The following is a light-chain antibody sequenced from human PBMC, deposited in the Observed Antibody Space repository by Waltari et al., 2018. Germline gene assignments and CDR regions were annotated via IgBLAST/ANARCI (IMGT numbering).Light chain of an antibody. CDR3: SSYAGDNRLI. CDR2: QVT. J-gene: IGLJ2*01. CDR1: SNDVGYFDL. Sequence: QSALTQPASVSGSPGQSITISCTGTSNDVGYFDLVSWYQQHQGKAPKLLIDQVTKRPAEISYRFAGSKSGSTAALTISGLQSEDEADYYCSSYAGDNRLIFGGGTKVTVL. V-gene: IGLV2-23*02.